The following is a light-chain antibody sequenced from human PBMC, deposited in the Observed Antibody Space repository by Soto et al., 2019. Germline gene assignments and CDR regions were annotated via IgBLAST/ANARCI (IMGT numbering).Light chain of an antibody. Sequence: EIVFTQSPATLSLSPGERATLSCRASQSVSSYLAWYQQKPGQAPRLLIYDASNRATGIPARFSGSGSGTNFTLTISSLEPEDFAVYYCQQRSNWPPEVTFGGGTKVDIK. CDR2: DAS. J-gene: IGKJ4*01. CDR1: QSVSSY. V-gene: IGKV3-11*01. CDR3: QQRSNWPPEVT.